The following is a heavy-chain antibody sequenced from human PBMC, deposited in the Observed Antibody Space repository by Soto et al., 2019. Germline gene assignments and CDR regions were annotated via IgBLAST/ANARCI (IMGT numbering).Heavy chain of an antibody. CDR3: SAIAAPRTDHFYY. CDR1: GGSIGSSSYY. D-gene: IGHD2-21*01. V-gene: IGHV4-39*01. J-gene: IGHJ4*03. Sequence: PEKLRVTKTVSGGSIGSSSYYWGWIRQPPGKGLEWIGNIYYSGNTFYNPSLKSRVTISVDTSKNQFYLHLTSVTAADTAIFYFSAIAAPRTDHFYYCGQRSRGSGSS. CDR2: IYYSGNT.